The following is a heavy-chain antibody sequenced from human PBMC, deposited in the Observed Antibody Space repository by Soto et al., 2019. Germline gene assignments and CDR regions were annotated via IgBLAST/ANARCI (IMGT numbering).Heavy chain of an antibody. CDR1: GGSITSSY. CDR3: ARDRRYGELDP. D-gene: IGHD1-1*01. Sequence: SETLSLTCTVSGGSITSSYWSWIRRPPGKGLEWIAYIYDTGISGYTPSTSYNPSLKSRVTISVDTSKNQFSLKLSSVTAADTAVYYCARDRRYGELDPWGQGTLVTVSS. V-gene: IGHV4-59*01. J-gene: IGHJ5*02. CDR2: IYDTGISGYTPST.